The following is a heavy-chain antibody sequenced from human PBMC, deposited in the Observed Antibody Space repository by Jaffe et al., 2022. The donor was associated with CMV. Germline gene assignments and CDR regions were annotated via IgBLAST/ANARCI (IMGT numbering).Heavy chain of an antibody. J-gene: IGHJ6*02. Sequence: QVQLVQSGAEVKKPGASVKVSCKASGYTFTGYYMHWVRQAPGQGLEWMGWINPNSGGTNYAQKFQGRVTMTRDTSISTAYMELSRLRSDDTAVYYCASGALVVPAAPNEYYYYYGMDVWGQGTTVTVSS. CDR3: ASGALVVPAAPNEYYYYYGMDV. V-gene: IGHV1-2*02. D-gene: IGHD2-2*01. CDR1: GYTFTGYY. CDR2: INPNSGGT.